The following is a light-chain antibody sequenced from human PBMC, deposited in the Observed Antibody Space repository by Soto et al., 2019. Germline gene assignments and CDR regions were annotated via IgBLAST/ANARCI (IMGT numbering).Light chain of an antibody. J-gene: IGLJ3*02. CDR2: EVR. CDR1: NREVGSYIL. CDR3: SSYTTTSTLV. V-gene: IGLV2-14*01. Sequence: QSALTQPAAVSGAPGQSITIACTGTNREVGSYILVSWYQQRPGEAPKLIISEVRNRPSGISYRFPGSKSGNTASLTISGLQAEDEADYYWSSYTTTSTLVFGGGTKLAVL.